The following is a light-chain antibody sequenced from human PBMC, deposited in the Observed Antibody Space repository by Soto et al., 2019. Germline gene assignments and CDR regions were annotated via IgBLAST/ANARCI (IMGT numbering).Light chain of an antibody. CDR3: QQYNHWPPLT. CDR2: GAS. V-gene: IGKV3-15*01. CDR1: QSVGRN. Sequence: EIVMTQSPATLSVCPGERAILSCRASQSVGRNLAWYQQKPGQAPRLLIYGASTRATGIPARFSGSGSGTEFTLTISSLQSEDFAIYSCQQYNHWPPLTFGGGTKVEIK. J-gene: IGKJ4*01.